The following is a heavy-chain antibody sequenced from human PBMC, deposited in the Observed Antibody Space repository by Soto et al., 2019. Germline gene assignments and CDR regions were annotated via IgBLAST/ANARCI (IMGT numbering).Heavy chain of an antibody. CDR3: GGVDGMDG. D-gene: IGHD2-15*01. Sequence: QVQLVESGGGVVQPGRSLRLSCTASGFTFSSYGMHWVRQAPGKGLEWVAVIWYDGSRKYYEDSVKGRFTISRDNSKNTLYLQKNRPGGGEQAVYYCGGVDGMDGWGQGTPVNVSS. V-gene: IGHV3-33*01. J-gene: IGHJ6*02. CDR1: GFTFSSYG. CDR2: IWYDGSRK.